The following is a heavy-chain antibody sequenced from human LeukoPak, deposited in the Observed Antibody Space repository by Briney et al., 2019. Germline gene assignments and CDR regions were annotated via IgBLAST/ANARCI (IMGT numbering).Heavy chain of an antibody. CDR1: GFTFSSYE. CDR3: AREPRDIVVVPAAIGDAFDI. V-gene: IGHV3-48*03. Sequence: GGSLRLSCAASGFTFSSYEMNWVRQAPGKGLEWVACISSSGSTIYYADSVMGRFTISRDNAKNSLYLQMNSLRAEDTAVYYCAREPRDIVVVPAAIGDAFDIWGQGTMVTVSS. D-gene: IGHD2-2*02. J-gene: IGHJ3*02. CDR2: ISSSGSTI.